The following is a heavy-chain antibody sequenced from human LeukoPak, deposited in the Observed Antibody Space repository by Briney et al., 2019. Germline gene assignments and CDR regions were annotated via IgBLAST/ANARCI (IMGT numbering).Heavy chain of an antibody. CDR2: ISGSGGRT. CDR3: AKDDDWLRFEH. D-gene: IGHD5-12*01. V-gene: IGHV3-23*01. J-gene: IGHJ4*02. Sequence: GGSVRLSCAASGFTFSSHGMNWVRQAPGKGLEWVSGISGSGGRTYYADSVKGRFTISRDNSNHMLYLQMNSLIAEDTAIYYCAKDDDWLRFEHWGRGTPVSVSS. CDR1: GFTFSSHG.